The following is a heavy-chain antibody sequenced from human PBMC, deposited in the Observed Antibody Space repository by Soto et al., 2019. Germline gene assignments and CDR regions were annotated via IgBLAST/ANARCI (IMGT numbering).Heavy chain of an antibody. Sequence: EVQLVESGGGLVKPGGSLRLSCAASGFTFSSYSMNWVRQAPGKGLEWVSSISSSSSYIYYADSVKGRFTISRDNAKNSLYLQMNSLRAEDTAVYYCARGSVDYYDSSCYPYWGQGTLVTVSS. CDR3: ARGSVDYYDSSCYPY. V-gene: IGHV3-21*01. CDR1: GFTFSSYS. CDR2: ISSSSSYI. D-gene: IGHD3-22*01. J-gene: IGHJ4*02.